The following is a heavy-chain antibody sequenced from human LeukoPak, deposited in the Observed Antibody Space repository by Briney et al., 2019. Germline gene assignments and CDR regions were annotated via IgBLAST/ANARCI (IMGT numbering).Heavy chain of an antibody. D-gene: IGHD3-22*01. CDR2: ISSGSNYK. V-gene: IGHV3-21*01. Sequence: GGSLRLSCAASGFTFSSYSMNWDRQAPGKGLEWVSSISSGSNYKYYADSVKGRFTVSRDNAKNSLYLQMNSLRDEDTAVYYCARAHGGSGYYLPLDYWGQGTLVTVSS. CDR3: ARAHGGSGYYLPLDY. J-gene: IGHJ4*02. CDR1: GFTFSSYS.